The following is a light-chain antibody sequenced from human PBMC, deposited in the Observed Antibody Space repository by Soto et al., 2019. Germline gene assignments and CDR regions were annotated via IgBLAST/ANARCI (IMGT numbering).Light chain of an antibody. V-gene: IGLV2-23*02. CDR3: CSYAGSSTYV. CDR2: EVS. CDR1: SSDVGSYNL. J-gene: IGLJ1*01. Sequence: QSALTQPASVSGPPGQPITISCTGTSSDVGSYNLVSWYQQHPGKAPKLMIYEVSKRPSGVSNRFSGSKSGNTASLTISGLQAEDEADYYCCSYAGSSTYVFGTGTKVT.